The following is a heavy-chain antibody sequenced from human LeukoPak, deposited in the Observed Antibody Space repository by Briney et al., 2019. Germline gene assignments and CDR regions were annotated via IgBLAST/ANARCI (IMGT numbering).Heavy chain of an antibody. J-gene: IGHJ1*01. CDR1: GFTVSTNY. CDR2: ISGDLRYI. V-gene: IGHV3-21*01. Sequence: GGCLRLSCAASGFTVSTNYISWVRQAAGEGLEWVSSISGDLRYISYADSVKGRFTISRDNDKTSVFLQMNSLRAEDTAVYYCTKTDGLKYFFPHWGQGTLVTVSS. CDR3: TKTDGLKYFFPH. D-gene: IGHD3-9*01.